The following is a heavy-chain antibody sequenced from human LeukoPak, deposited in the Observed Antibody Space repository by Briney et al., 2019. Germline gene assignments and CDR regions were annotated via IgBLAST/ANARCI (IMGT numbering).Heavy chain of an antibody. V-gene: IGHV1-18*01. CDR1: GYTFTSYG. Sequence: ASVKVSCKASGYTFTSYGISWVRQAPGQGLEWMGWISAYNGNTNYAQKLQGRVTMTTDTSTSTAYMELRSLRSDDTAVYYCAREPDYGDYVRWFDPWGQGTPVTVSS. CDR3: AREPDYGDYVRWFDP. CDR2: ISAYNGNT. D-gene: IGHD4-17*01. J-gene: IGHJ5*02.